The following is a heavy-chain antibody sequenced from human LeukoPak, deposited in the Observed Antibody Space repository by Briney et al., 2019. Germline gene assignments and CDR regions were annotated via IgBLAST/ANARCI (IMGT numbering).Heavy chain of an antibody. V-gene: IGHV4-39*01. Sequence: SETLSLTCTVSGGPISSSSYYWGWIRQPPGKGLEWIGTIYYSGTTYYKPSLKSRVTISVDTSKNQFSLKLSSLTAADTAVYYCATSYYVSGSYFKQFDYWGQGTLVTVSS. J-gene: IGHJ4*02. CDR3: ATSYYVSGSYFKQFDY. D-gene: IGHD3-10*01. CDR2: IYYSGTT. CDR1: GGPISSSSYY.